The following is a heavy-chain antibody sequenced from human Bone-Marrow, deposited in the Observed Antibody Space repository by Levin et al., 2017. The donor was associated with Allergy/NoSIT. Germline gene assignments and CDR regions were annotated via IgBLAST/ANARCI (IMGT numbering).Heavy chain of an antibody. Sequence: GGSLRLSCAASGFTFSLHWMSWVRQAPGKGLEWVANINEDGNEKYYVDSVKGRFTISRDNAKNSLYLQMNSLRAEDTAVYYCARLVTDGYYYAMDVWGQGTTVTVSS. V-gene: IGHV3-7*01. CDR3: ARLVTDGYYYAMDV. J-gene: IGHJ6*02. CDR1: GFTFSLHW. D-gene: IGHD4-23*01. CDR2: INEDGNEK.